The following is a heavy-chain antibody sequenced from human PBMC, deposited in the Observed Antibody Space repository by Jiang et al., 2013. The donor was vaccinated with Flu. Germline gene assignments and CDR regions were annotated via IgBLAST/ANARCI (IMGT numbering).Heavy chain of an antibody. V-gene: IGHV6-1*01. D-gene: IGHD1-14*01. Sequence: QTLSLTCAISGDSVSSNNAAWNWIRQSPSRGLEWLGRTFYKSKWFNDYAVSVKSRITINPDTSKNQFSLHLNSVTPDDTAVYYCARDLGNRGTGYFDYWGQGTLVTVSS. J-gene: IGHJ4*02. CDR2: TFYKSKWFN. CDR1: GDSVSSNNAA. CDR3: ARDLGNRGTGYFDY.